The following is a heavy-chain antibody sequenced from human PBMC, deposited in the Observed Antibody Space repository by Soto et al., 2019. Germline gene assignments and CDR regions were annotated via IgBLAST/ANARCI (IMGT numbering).Heavy chain of an antibody. CDR1: GGSISSGDYY. Sequence: PSETLSLTCTVSGGSISSGDYYWSWIRQPPGKGLEWIGYIYYSGSTYYNPSLKSRVTISVDTSKNQFSLKLSSVTAADTAVYYCASSYYSSGYYYFPNFDYWGQGTLVPVSS. J-gene: IGHJ4*02. CDR2: IYYSGST. CDR3: ASSYYSSGYYYFPNFDY. V-gene: IGHV4-30-4*01. D-gene: IGHD3-22*01.